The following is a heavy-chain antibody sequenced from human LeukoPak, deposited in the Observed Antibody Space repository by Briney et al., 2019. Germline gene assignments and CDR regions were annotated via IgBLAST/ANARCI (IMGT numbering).Heavy chain of an antibody. CDR3: ARGGLGQVYHFDY. CDR1: GGSISSYF. V-gene: IGHV4-59*01. J-gene: IGHJ4*02. D-gene: IGHD6-25*01. CDR2: MYYSGSS. Sequence: SETLSLTCTVSGGSISSYFWSWIRQPPGKGLEWIGYMYYSGSSNYKPSLKSRVTISIDTSKSQFSLKLSSVTAADTAVYYCARGGLGQVYHFDYWGQGTLVTVSS.